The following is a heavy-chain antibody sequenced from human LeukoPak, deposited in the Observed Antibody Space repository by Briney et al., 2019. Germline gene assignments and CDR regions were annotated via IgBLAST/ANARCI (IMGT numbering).Heavy chain of an antibody. D-gene: IGHD3-9*01. CDR1: GGSLSGYF. CDR3: ARGRLDYYYMDV. V-gene: IGHV4-34*01. Sequence: SETLSLTCAVYGGSLSGYFWSWVRQPPGKGLEWIGEIHHTGATNYKPSLKSRVSISLDMSKNQLSLEMRSVTAADTAVYYCARGRLDYYYMDVWGRGTTVTVSS. J-gene: IGHJ6*03. CDR2: IHHTGAT.